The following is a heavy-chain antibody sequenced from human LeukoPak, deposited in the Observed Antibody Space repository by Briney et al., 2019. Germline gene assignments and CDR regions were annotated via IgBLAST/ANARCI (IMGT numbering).Heavy chain of an antibody. CDR1: GFTFSSYS. CDR3: ASPGGEMATLGDY. CDR2: ISSSSSYI. Sequence: PGGSLRLSCAASGFTFSSYSMNWVRQAPGKGLEWVSSISSSSSYIYYADSVKGRFTISRDNAKNSLYLQMNSLRAEDTAVYYCASPGGEMATLGDYWGQGTLVTVSS. J-gene: IGHJ4*02. D-gene: IGHD5-24*01. V-gene: IGHV3-21*01.